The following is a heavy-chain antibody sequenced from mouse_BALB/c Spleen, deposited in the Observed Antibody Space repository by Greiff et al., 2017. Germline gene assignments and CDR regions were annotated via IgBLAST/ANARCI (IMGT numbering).Heavy chain of an antibody. CDR2: ISSGSSTI. CDR3: ARGSYGNAMVY. V-gene: IGHV5-17*02. D-gene: IGHD1-1*01. CDR1: GFTFSSFG. Sequence: EVMLVESGGGLVQPGGSRKLSCAASGFTFSSFGMHWVRQAPEKGLEWVAYISSGSSTIYYADTVKGRFTISRDNPKNTLFLQMTSLRSEDTAMYYCARGSYGNAMVYWGQGTSVTVSS. J-gene: IGHJ4*01.